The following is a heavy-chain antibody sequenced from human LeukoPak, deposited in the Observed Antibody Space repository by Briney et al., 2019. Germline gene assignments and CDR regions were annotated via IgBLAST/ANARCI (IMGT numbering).Heavy chain of an antibody. J-gene: IGHJ3*02. CDR2: ISGSGGST. V-gene: IGHV3-23*01. CDR1: GFTFSGYA. CDR3: AKDIFGQIDAFDI. D-gene: IGHD3-3*01. Sequence: GGSLRLSCAASGFTFSGYAMSWVRQAPGKGLEWVSAISGSGGSTYYADSVKGRFTISRDNSKNTLYLQMNSLRAEDTAVYYCAKDIFGQIDAFDIWGQGTMVTVSS.